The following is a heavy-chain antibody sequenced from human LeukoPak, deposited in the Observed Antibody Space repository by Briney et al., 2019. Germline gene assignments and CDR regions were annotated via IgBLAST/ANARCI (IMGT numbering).Heavy chain of an antibody. CDR3: ARVGSVGSGWSEHFDY. V-gene: IGHV3-48*03. J-gene: IGHJ4*02. CDR2: ISSSGSTI. D-gene: IGHD6-19*01. CDR1: GFPFSSYE. Sequence: GGSLSLSCAASGFPFSSYEMNWVRQAPGEGLEWVSYISSSGSTIYYADSVKGRFTISRDNAKNSLYLQMNSLRAEDTAVYYCARVGSVGSGWSEHFDYWGQGTLVTVSS.